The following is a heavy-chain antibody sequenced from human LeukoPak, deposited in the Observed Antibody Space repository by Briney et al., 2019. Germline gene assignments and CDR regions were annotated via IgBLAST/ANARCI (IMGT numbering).Heavy chain of an antibody. CDR2: IYHSGST. CDR1: GGSFSGYY. Sequence: SETLSLTCAVYGGSFSGYYWSWIRQPPGKGLEWIGSIYHSGSTYYNPSLKSRVTISVDTSKNQFSLKLSSVTAADTAVYYCAYTDYWGQGTLVTVSS. D-gene: IGHD2-2*02. CDR3: AYTDY. V-gene: IGHV4-34*01. J-gene: IGHJ4*02.